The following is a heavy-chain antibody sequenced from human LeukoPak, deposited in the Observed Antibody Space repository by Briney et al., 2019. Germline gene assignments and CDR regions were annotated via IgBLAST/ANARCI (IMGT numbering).Heavy chain of an antibody. Sequence: PGGSLRLSCAASGFTFTSYSMNWVRQAPGQGLEWVSAISGSGGSTYYADSVKGRFTISRDNSKNTLYLQMNSLRAEYTSVYYCAGNVVMATLGWFDPWGQGTLVTVS. J-gene: IGHJ5*02. D-gene: IGHD5-24*01. V-gene: IGHV3-23*01. CDR2: ISGSGGST. CDR1: GFTFTSYS. CDR3: AGNVVMATLGWFDP.